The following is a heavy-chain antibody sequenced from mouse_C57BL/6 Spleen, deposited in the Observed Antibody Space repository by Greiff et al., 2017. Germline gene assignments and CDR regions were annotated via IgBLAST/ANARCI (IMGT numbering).Heavy chain of an antibody. CDR1: GYTFTSSW. J-gene: IGHJ4*01. CDR3: APYGKGYYAMDY. V-gene: IGHV1-7*01. Sequence: QVQLQQSGAELAKPGASVKLSCKASGYTFTSSWMHWVKQRPGQGLEWIGYINPSSGYTKYNQKFKDKATLTADKSSSTAYMQLSRLTYEDSAVYYCAPYGKGYYAMDYWGQGTSVTVSS. CDR2: INPSSGYT. D-gene: IGHD2-1*01.